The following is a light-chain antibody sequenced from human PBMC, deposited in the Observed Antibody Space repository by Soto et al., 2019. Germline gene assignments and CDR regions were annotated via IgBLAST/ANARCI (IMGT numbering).Light chain of an antibody. CDR1: QYVSVRF. J-gene: IGKJ1*01. V-gene: IGKV3-20*01. Sequence: EIVLTQSPGTLSLSPGESATLSCRASQYVSVRFLAWYQQKPGQAPRLLIYGASDRATGIPDRFTGSGSGTDFTLTINRLEPEDFAVSFCQQYGSSPQTFGQGPKVEIK. CDR3: QQYGSSPQT. CDR2: GAS.